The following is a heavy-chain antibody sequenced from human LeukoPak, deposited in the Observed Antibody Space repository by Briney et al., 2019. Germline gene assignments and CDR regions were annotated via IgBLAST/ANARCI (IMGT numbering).Heavy chain of an antibody. V-gene: IGHV1-8*03. CDR2: MNPNSGNT. CDR3: ATHSSGWLNPYFDY. D-gene: IGHD6-19*01. J-gene: IGHJ4*02. Sequence: VASVKVSCKASGYTFTSYDINWVRQATGQGLEWMGWMNPNSGNTGYAQKFQGRVTITRNTSISTAYMELSSLRSEDTAVYYCATHSSGWLNPYFDYWGQGTLVTVSS. CDR1: GYTFTSYD.